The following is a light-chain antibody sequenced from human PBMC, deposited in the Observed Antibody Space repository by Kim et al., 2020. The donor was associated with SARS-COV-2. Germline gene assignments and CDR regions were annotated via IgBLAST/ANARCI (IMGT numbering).Light chain of an antibody. CDR3: QQYSNWPLT. V-gene: IGKV3-15*01. CDR1: QSISSN. CDR2: GAS. Sequence: EIVMTQSPATLSVSPGERATLSCRASQSISSNLAWHQQKPGQAPRLLIYGASTRATGIPARFSGSGSGTEFTLTISSLQSEDFAVYYCQQYSNWPLTFGGGTKVDIK. J-gene: IGKJ4*01.